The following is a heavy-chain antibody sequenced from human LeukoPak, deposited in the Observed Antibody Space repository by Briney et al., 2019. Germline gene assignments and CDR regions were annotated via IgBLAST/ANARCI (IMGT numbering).Heavy chain of an antibody. CDR3: ARVNWLGYYYDSSGYYYASNWFDP. CDR1: GGSISSSSYY. J-gene: IGHJ5*02. CDR2: IYYSGST. Sequence: PSETLSLTCTVSGGSISSSSYYWGWIRQPPGKGLEWIGSIYYSGSTYYNPSLKSRVTISVDTSKNQFSLKLSSVTAADTAVYYCARVNWLGYYYDSSGYYYASNWFDPWGQGTLVTVSS. D-gene: IGHD3-22*01. V-gene: IGHV4-39*07.